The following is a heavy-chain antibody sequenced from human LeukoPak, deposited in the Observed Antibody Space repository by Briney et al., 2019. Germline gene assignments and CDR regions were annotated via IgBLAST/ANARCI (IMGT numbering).Heavy chain of an antibody. V-gene: IGHV3-23*01. Sequence: GGSLRLSCAASGFTFSSYAMSWVRQAPGKGLEWVSAISGSGGSTYYADSVKGRFTISRDNSKNTLYLQMNSLRAEDTAVYYCAKAFSYYDILTGYSYWGQGTLVTVYS. CDR2: ISGSGGST. CDR3: AKAFSYYDILTGYSY. D-gene: IGHD3-9*01. CDR1: GFTFSSYA. J-gene: IGHJ4*02.